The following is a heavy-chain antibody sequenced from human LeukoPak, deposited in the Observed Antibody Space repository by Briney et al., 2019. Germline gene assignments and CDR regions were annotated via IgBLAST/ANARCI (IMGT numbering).Heavy chain of an antibody. CDR3: ARHYYDSSGYYYEDAFDI. V-gene: IGHV4-61*08. Sequence: SETLSLTCTVSGGSISSGGYYWSWIRQHPGKGLEWIGYIYYSGSTNYNPSLKSRVTISVDTSKNQFFLKLSSVTAADTAVYYCARHYYDSSGYYYEDAFDIWGQGTMVTVSS. CDR1: GGSISSGGYY. J-gene: IGHJ3*02. CDR2: IYYSGST. D-gene: IGHD3-22*01.